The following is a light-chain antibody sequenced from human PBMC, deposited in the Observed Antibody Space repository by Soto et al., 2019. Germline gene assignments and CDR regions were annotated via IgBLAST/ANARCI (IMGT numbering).Light chain of an antibody. J-gene: IGKJ1*01. V-gene: IGKV1-27*01. CDR3: QKYNSAPWT. CDR2: AAS. CDR1: QVISNY. Sequence: DIQMTQSPFSLSASVGDRVTITCRASQVISNYLAWYQQKPGKVPKLLIYAASTLQSGVPFRFSGSGSGTDFTLTISSLQPEDVATYYCQKYNSAPWTFGQGTKVEIK.